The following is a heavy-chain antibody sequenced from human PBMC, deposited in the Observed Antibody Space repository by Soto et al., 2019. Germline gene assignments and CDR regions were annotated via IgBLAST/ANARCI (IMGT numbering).Heavy chain of an antibody. V-gene: IGHV1-69*01. J-gene: IGHJ6*02. CDR2: IIPIFGTA. D-gene: IGHD4-17*01. CDR3: ARVTGYGDEYYYYGMDV. CDR1: GGTFSSYA. Sequence: QVQLVQSGAEVKKPGSSVKVSCKASGGTFSSYAISWVRQAPGQGLEWMGGIIPIFGTANYAQKFQGRVTITADESASTAYMELSSLRSEDTAVYYCARVTGYGDEYYYYGMDVWGQGTTVTVSS.